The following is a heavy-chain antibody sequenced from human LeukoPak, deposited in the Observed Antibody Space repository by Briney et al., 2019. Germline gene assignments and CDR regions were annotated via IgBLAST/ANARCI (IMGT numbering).Heavy chain of an antibody. V-gene: IGHV1-18*01. CDR1: GYTFTSYG. CDR2: ISAYNGNT. D-gene: IGHD1-26*01. CDR3: ARDEVVVGATENAFDI. J-gene: IGHJ3*02. Sequence: ASVKVSCKASGYTFTSYGISWVRQAPRQGLEWMGWISAYNGNTNYAQKLQGRVTMTTDTSTSTAYMELRSLRSDDTAVYYCARDEVVVGATENAFDIWGQGTMVTVSS.